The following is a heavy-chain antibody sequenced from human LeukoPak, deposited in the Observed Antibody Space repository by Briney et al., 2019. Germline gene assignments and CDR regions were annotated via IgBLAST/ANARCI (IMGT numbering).Heavy chain of an antibody. J-gene: IGHJ4*02. CDR1: GFTFSSYA. Sequence: PGGSLRLSCAASGFTFSSYAMSWVRQAPGKGLEWVSAISGSGGSTYYADSVKGRFTISRDNSKNTLHLQMNSLRAEDTAVYYCAKDLAGYYYFSGQNDYWGQGTLVTVSS. CDR2: ISGSGGST. V-gene: IGHV3-23*01. D-gene: IGHD3-22*01. CDR3: AKDLAGYYYFSGQNDY.